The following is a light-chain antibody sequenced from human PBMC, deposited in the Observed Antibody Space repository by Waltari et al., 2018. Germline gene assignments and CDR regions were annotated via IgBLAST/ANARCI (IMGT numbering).Light chain of an antibody. CDR2: TTS. CDR1: QSVGDK. V-gene: IGKV3-15*01. CDR3: QQYNNWPQT. J-gene: IGKJ1*01. Sequence: EIEMTQSPATLSVSPGERATLSCRASQSVGDKLAWYQQKPGQAPRLLIYTTSTRATGIPARFSGSGSGTEFTLTISSLQSEDFAVYHCQQYNNWPQTFGQGTKVEIK.